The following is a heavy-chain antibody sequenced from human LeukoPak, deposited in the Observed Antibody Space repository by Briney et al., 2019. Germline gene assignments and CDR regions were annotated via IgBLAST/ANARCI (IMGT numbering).Heavy chain of an antibody. D-gene: IGHD3-3*01. CDR3: ATFSYDFWSGYYHDAFDI. CDR2: INHSGST. V-gene: IGHV4-34*01. Sequence: SETLSLTCAVYGGSFSGYYWSWIRQPPGKGLEWIGEINHSGSTNYNPSLKSRVTISVDTSKNQFSLKLSSVTAADTAVYYCATFSYDFWSGYYHDAFDIWGQGTMVTVSS. CDR1: GGSFSGYY. J-gene: IGHJ3*02.